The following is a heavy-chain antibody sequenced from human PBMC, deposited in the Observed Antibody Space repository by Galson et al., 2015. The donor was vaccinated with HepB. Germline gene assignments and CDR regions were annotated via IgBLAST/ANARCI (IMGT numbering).Heavy chain of an antibody. D-gene: IGHD3-10*01. CDR1: GYTFTSYG. Sequence: SVKVSCKASGYTFTSYGISWVRQAHGQGLEWMGWISAYNGNTNYAQKLQGRVTMTTDTSTSTAYMELRSLRSDDTAVYYCARARSITMVRGVRNWFDPWGQGTLVTVSS. CDR2: ISAYNGNT. V-gene: IGHV1-18*01. CDR3: ARARSITMVRGVRNWFDP. J-gene: IGHJ5*02.